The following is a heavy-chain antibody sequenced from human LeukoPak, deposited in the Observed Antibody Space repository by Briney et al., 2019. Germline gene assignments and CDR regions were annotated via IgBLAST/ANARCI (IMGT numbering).Heavy chain of an antibody. Sequence: PGGSLRLSCAASGFTLSNFAMSWVRQTPGKGLQWVSSISDGGHSTYFADSVRGRFTLSRDNSNNVVYLQMNNLGVEDTAMYYCAKSYCSGGTCHSYLPYFFDYWGQGTLVTVSS. D-gene: IGHD2-15*01. J-gene: IGHJ4*02. CDR3: AKSYCSGGTCHSYLPYFFDY. CDR1: GFTLSNFA. V-gene: IGHV3-23*01. CDR2: ISDGGHST.